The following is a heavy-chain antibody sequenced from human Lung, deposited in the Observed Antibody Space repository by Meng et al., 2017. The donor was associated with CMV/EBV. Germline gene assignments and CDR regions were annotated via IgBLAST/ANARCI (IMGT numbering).Heavy chain of an antibody. J-gene: IGHJ4*02. V-gene: IGHV4-59*08. D-gene: IGHD3-16*02. CDR1: GGSISTYY. Sequence: GQLKESGPGLVKPSETLSRPCAVSGGSISTYYWSWIRQPPGKGLEWIGNNYYSGSTNYNPSLASRVTISVDSSKNQFSLKLSSVTAADTAVYYCARHQNGGTYPLGYWGQGTLVTVSS. CDR3: ARHQNGGTYPLGY. CDR2: NYYSGST.